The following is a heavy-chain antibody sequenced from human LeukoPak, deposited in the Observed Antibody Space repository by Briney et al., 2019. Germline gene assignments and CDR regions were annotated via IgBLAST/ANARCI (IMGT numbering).Heavy chain of an antibody. J-gene: IGHJ4*02. V-gene: IGHV3-30*02. D-gene: IGHD3-10*01. CDR3: AKRPSVWFGELSLDY. CDR2: IRYDGSNK. Sequence: GGSLRLSCAASGFTFSSYGMHWVRQAPGKGLEWVAFIRYDGSNKYYADSVKGRFTISRDNSKNTLYLQMNSLRAEDTAVYYCAKRPSVWFGELSLDYWGQGTLVTVSS. CDR1: GFTFSSYG.